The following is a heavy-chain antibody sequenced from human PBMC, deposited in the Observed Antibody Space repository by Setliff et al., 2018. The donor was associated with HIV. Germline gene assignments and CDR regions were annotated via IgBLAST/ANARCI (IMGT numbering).Heavy chain of an antibody. CDR2: IIPMFHRT. Sequence: SVKVSCKASGGTLSNYAVNWVRQAPGGGLEWMGEIIPMFHRTQYAQRFQGRVTFTTDESTNIAYMDMSSLRSDDTGIYYCARGRMAAAGMFIPRALDYWGQGTLVTVSS. J-gene: IGHJ4*02. CDR3: ARGRMAAAGMFIPRALDY. D-gene: IGHD6-13*01. CDR1: GGTLSNYA. V-gene: IGHV1-69*05.